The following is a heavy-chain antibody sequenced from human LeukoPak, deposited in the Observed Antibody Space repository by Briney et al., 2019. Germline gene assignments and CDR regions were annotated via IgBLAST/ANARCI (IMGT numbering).Heavy chain of an antibody. CDR1: GGSISSYY. Sequence: ASETLSLTCTVSGGSISSYYWSWIRQPPGKGLEWIGYIYYSGSTNYNPSLKSRVTISVDTSKNQFSLKLSSVTAADTAVYYCAREGYCSGGSCYSDYYCYYMDVWGKGTTVTVSS. J-gene: IGHJ6*03. CDR3: AREGYCSGGSCYSDYYCYYMDV. CDR2: IYYSGST. V-gene: IGHV4-59*01. D-gene: IGHD2-15*01.